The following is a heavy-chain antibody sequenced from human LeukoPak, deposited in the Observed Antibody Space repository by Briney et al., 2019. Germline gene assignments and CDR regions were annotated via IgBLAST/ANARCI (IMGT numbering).Heavy chain of an antibody. CDR1: GFTLSNSA. D-gene: IGHD7-27*01. V-gene: IGHV3-30*18. J-gene: IGHJ4*02. CDR2: ISHDGSNK. Sequence: GGSLRLSCAASGFTLSNSAVHWVRQAPGKGLEWAAVISHDGSNKYYADSVKGRFTISRDDSKNTLYLQMNSLRAEDTAVYYCANHELGDSRDYWGQGTLVTVSS. CDR3: ANHELGDSRDY.